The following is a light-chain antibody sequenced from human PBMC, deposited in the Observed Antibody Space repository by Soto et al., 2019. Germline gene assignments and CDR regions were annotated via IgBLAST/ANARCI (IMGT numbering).Light chain of an antibody. V-gene: IGKV1-39*01. J-gene: IGKJ1*01. CDR1: QSISSY. CDR3: QQSYSTPRT. Sequence: DIQMTQSPSSLSASVGDRVTITCRASQSISSYLNWYQQKPGKAPKLLIYAASSLQSGVPSRFSGSGSGTDFTLTISSXQPEDFATYDCQQSYSTPRTFGQGTKVDTK. CDR2: AAS.